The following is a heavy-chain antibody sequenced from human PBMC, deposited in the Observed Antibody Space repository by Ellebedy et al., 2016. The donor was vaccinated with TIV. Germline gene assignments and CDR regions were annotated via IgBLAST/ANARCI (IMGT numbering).Heavy chain of an antibody. J-gene: IGHJ6*02. Sequence: SVKVSXXASGGTFSSYAISWVRQAPGQGLEWMGGIIPIFGTANYAQKLQGRVTITADKSTSTAYMELSSLRSEDTAVYYCARGARDGYNPGLYYYGMDVWGQGTTVTVSS. CDR3: ARGARDGYNPGLYYYGMDV. D-gene: IGHD5-24*01. CDR1: GGTFSSYA. V-gene: IGHV1-69*06. CDR2: IIPIFGTA.